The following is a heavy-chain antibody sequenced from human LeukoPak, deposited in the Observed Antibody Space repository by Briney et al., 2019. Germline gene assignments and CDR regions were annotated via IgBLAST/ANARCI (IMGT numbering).Heavy chain of an antibody. Sequence: SETLSLTCTVSGGSISSGGYYWSWIRQHPGKGLEWIGYIYYSGSTYYNPSLKSRVTISVDTSKNQFSPKLSSVTAADTAVYYCARTDYGVDDYWGQGTLVTVSS. CDR1: GGSISSGGYY. D-gene: IGHD4-17*01. J-gene: IGHJ4*02. CDR3: ARTDYGVDDY. CDR2: IYYSGST. V-gene: IGHV4-31*03.